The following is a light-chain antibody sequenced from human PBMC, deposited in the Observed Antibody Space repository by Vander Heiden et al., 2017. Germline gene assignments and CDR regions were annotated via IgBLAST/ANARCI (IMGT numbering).Light chain of an antibody. Sequence: DIQMTQSPSTLSASVGDRVTITCRASQSISSWLAWYQQKPGKAPKLLIYKASSFESGVPSRFHGSGSGTEFTLTISSLQPDDFATYYCQQDNSYPYTFGQGTKLEIK. CDR2: KAS. V-gene: IGKV1-5*03. CDR1: QSISSW. J-gene: IGKJ2*01. CDR3: QQDNSYPYT.